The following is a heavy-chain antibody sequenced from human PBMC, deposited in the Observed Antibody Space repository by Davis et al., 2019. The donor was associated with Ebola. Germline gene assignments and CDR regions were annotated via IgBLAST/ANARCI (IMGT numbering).Heavy chain of an antibody. D-gene: IGHD2-21*02. Sequence: PGGSLRLSCAASGFTFSNYAMSWVRQAPGKGLEWVSAISDSGGDTFYADSVKGRFTVSRDNSKNSLYLQMNSLRAEDTAVYYCARDKGVTAPDFDNWGQGTLVTVSS. V-gene: IGHV3-23*01. CDR3: ARDKGVTAPDFDN. CDR1: GFTFSNYA. J-gene: IGHJ4*02. CDR2: ISDSGGDT.